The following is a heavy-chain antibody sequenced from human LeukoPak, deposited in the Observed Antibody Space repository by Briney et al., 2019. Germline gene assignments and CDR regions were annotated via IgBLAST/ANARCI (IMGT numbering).Heavy chain of an antibody. V-gene: IGHV3-30*19. CDR2: ISYDGSNK. CDR1: EFTFTTYG. Sequence: GGSLRLSCAASEFTFTTYGMHWVRQAPGKGLDWVAVISYDGSNKYYPDSVKGRFTISRDNSENTVYLQMNSLRPEDTALYYCARGGGAVSGYWYFDLWGRGTLVTVSS. CDR3: ARGGGAVSGYWYFDL. D-gene: IGHD6-19*01. J-gene: IGHJ2*01.